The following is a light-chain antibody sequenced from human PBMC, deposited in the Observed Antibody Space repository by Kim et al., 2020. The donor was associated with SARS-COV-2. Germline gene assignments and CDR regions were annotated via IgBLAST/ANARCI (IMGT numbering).Light chain of an antibody. J-gene: IGKJ3*01. CDR1: QNINSH. V-gene: IGKV1-39*01. CDR2: AAS. CDR3: QQTYISPFT. Sequence: DIQMTQSPSSLSASVGDRVTITCRTSQNINSHLNWYHQKPGRAPKLLIYAASTLQGGVPSRFSGSGSETDFTLSSLQPEDFATYFCQQTYISPFTFGPGTKVEIK.